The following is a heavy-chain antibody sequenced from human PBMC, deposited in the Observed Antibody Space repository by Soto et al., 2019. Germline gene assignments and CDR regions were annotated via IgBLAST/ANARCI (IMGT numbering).Heavy chain of an antibody. CDR2: FDPEDGET. Sequence: SVKGSCKVSRYTLTELSMHWVRQAPVKGLEWMGGFDPEDGETIYAQKFQGRVTMTEDTSTDTAYMELSSLRSEDTAVYYCATRGRYYYDSSGYSDFAFDIWGQGTMVTV. CDR1: RYTLTELS. J-gene: IGHJ3*02. V-gene: IGHV1-24*01. CDR3: ATRGRYYYDSSGYSDFAFDI. D-gene: IGHD3-22*01.